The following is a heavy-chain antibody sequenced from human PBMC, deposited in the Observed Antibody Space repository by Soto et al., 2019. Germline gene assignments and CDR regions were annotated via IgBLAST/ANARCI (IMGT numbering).Heavy chain of an antibody. J-gene: IGHJ4*02. V-gene: IGHV1-18*01. D-gene: IGHD5-12*01. Sequence: GASVKVSCKASGYTFTSYGISWVRQAPGQGLEWMGWISAYNGNTNYAQKLQGRVTMTTDTSTSTAYMELRSLRSDDTAVYYCARFDNPQIVATTHPLDYWGQGTLVTVSS. CDR3: ARFDNPQIVATTHPLDY. CDR1: GYTFTSYG. CDR2: ISAYNGNT.